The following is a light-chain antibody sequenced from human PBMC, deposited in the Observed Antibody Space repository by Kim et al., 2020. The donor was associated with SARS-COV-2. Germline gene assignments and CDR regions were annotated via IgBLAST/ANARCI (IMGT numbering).Light chain of an antibody. CDR3: STYGGSNNVV. V-gene: IGLV2-8*01. CDR2: EDG. CDR1: SSDVGVYSY. J-gene: IGLJ2*01. Sequence: GQSVTISCTGTSSDVGVYSYVSWYQQHPGKAPKLLIYEDGKRPSGVPDRFSGSKSGNTASLTVSGLHAEDEADYYCSTYGGSNNVVFGGGTQLTVL.